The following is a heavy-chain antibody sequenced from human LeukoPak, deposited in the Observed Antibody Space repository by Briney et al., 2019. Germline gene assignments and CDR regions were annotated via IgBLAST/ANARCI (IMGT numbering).Heavy chain of an antibody. CDR3: ARDYTYYYGSRDAFDI. CDR2: ISSSSSTI. J-gene: IGHJ3*02. D-gene: IGHD3-10*01. Sequence: PGGSLRLSCAASGFTFSSYSMNWVRQAPGKGLEWVSYISSSSSTIYYADSVKGRFTISRDNAKNSLYLQMNSLRAEDTAVYYCARDYTYYYGSRDAFDIWGQGTMVTVSS. V-gene: IGHV3-48*01. CDR1: GFTFSSYS.